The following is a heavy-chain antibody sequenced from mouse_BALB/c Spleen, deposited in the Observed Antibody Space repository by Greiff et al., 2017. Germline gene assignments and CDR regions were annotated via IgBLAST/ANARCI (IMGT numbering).Heavy chain of an antibody. J-gene: IGHJ2*01. CDR1: GFTFSSYG. Sequence: EVQLQESGGGLVQPGGSLKLSCAASGFTFSSYGMSWVRQTPDKRLELVATINSNGGSTYYPDSVKGRFTISRDNAKNTLYLQMSSLKSEDTAMYYCAREDYGNYFDDWGQGTTLTVSA. CDR2: INSNGGST. V-gene: IGHV5-6-3*01. CDR3: AREDYGNYFDD. D-gene: IGHD2-1*01.